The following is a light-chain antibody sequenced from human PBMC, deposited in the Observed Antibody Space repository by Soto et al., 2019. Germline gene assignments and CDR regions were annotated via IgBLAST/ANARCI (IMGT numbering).Light chain of an antibody. CDR1: QSIDSW. J-gene: IGKJ1*01. Sequence: IQMTQSPSTLSASVGDRVTITCRASQSIDSWLAWYQQKPGKAPKLLMYKASSLESGVPSRFSGSGSETEFTLTISSLQPDDFATYYCQHYKSYPWTFGQGTKVDIK. CDR3: QHYKSYPWT. CDR2: KAS. V-gene: IGKV1-5*03.